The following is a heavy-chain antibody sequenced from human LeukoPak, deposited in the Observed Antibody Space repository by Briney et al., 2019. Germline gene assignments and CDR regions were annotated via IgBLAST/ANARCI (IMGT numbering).Heavy chain of an antibody. CDR1: GFTFSSCE. Sequence: PGGSLRLSCAASGFTFSSCEMNWVRQAPGKGLEWVAVIWYDGSNKYYADSVKGRFTISRDNSKNTLYLQMNSLRAEDTAVYYCARDRHRQLLYYFDYWGQGTLVTVSS. CDR3: ARDRHRQLLYYFDY. J-gene: IGHJ4*02. CDR2: IWYDGSNK. D-gene: IGHD6-6*01. V-gene: IGHV3-33*08.